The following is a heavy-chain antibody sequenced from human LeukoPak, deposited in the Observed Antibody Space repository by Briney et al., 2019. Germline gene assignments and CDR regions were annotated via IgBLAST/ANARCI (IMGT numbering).Heavy chain of an antibody. CDR2: FDPEDGET. CDR1: GYTLTELS. J-gene: IGHJ6*02. Sequence: ASVKVSCKVSGYTLTELSMQWERQAPGKGLEWMGGFDPEDGETIYAQKFQGRVTMTEDTSTDTAYMELSSLRSEDTAVYYCATGPGSGSHPGYYYGMDVWGQGTTVTVSS. D-gene: IGHD1-26*01. CDR3: ATGPGSGSHPGYYYGMDV. V-gene: IGHV1-24*01.